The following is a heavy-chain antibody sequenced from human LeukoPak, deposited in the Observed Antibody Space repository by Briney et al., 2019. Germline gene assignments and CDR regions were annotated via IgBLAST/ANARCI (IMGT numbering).Heavy chain of an antibody. V-gene: IGHV3-33*01. CDR1: GFTFSSYG. Sequence: PGRSPRPSRAASGFTFSSYGIHWVRQAPAKRLEWVAVIWYDGSRKYYADSVTGRFSISRDSAKTTLYLQMNSVTAEDTAIYYCARDFGSTDGYPDCWGQGTLVIVSS. CDR3: ARDFGSTDGYPDC. J-gene: IGHJ4*02. CDR2: IWYDGSRK. D-gene: IGHD5-18*01.